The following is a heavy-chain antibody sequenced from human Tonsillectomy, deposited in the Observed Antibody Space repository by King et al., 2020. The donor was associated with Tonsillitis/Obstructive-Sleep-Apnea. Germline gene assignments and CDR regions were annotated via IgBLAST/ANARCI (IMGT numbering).Heavy chain of an antibody. D-gene: IGHD4-11*01. J-gene: IGHJ6*03. Sequence: VQLVESGGGLVKPGGSLRLSCAASGFTFSNAWMSWVRQAPGKGLEWVGRIKSKTDGGTTDYAAPVKGRFTISRDDSKNTLYLQMNSLKTEDTAVYYCTTVSTVTYYYHYMDVWGKGTTVTVSS. CDR1: GFTFSNAW. CDR3: TTVSTVTYYYHYMDV. V-gene: IGHV3-15*01. CDR2: IKSKTDGGTT.